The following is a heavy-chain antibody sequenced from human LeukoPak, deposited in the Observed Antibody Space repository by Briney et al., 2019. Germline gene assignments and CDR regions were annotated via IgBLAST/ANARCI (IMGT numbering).Heavy chain of an antibody. CDR3: ARGFISGWGFSYWFDP. CDR1: GGSFSGYY. V-gene: IGHV4-34*01. D-gene: IGHD6-19*01. J-gene: IGHJ5*02. CDR2: INHSGST. Sequence: KPSETLSLTCAVYGGSFSGYYWSWIRQPPGKGLEWIGEINHSGSTNYNPSLKSRVTIPVDTSKNQFSLKLSSVTAADTAVYYCARGFISGWGFSYWFDPWGQGALVTVSS.